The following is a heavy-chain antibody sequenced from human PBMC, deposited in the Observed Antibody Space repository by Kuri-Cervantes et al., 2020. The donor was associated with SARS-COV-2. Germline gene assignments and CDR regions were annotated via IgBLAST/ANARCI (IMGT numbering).Heavy chain of an antibody. V-gene: IGHV3-11*05. D-gene: IGHD4-17*01. CDR2: ISSSSSYT. Sequence: GESLKISCAASGFTFSDYYMSWIRQAPGQGLEWVSYISSSSSYTNYADSVKGRFTIFRDNAKNSLYLQMKSLRAEDTAGDYCARVLSDFLPTVSDWGQGTLVTVSS. CDR3: ARVLSDFLPTVSD. CDR1: GFTFSDYY. J-gene: IGHJ4*02.